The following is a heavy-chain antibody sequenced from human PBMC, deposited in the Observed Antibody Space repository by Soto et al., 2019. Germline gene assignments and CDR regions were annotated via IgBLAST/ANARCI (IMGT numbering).Heavy chain of an antibody. CDR3: AKTVGYDFWSGPIGGY. CDR1: GFTFSSYG. CDR2: ISYDGSNK. V-gene: IGHV3-30*18. D-gene: IGHD3-3*01. Sequence: GGSLRLSCAASGFTFSSYGMHWVRQAPGKGLEWVAVISYDGSNKYYADSVKGRFTISRDNSKNTLYLQMNSLRAEDTAVYYCAKTVGYDFWSGPIGGYWGQGTLVTVSS. J-gene: IGHJ4*02.